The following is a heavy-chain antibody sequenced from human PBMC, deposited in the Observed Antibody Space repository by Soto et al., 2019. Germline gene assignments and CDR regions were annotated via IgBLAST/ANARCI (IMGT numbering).Heavy chain of an antibody. CDR3: ARDHGIRKQWLIDY. CDR2: ISYDGSNK. CDR1: GFTCSSYA. D-gene: IGHD6-19*01. Sequence: QVQLVESGGGVVQPGRSLTLSCAASGFTCSSYAMHWVRQAPGKGLEWVAVISYDGSNKYYADSVKGRFTISRDNSKNTLYLQMNSLRAEDTAVYYCARDHGIRKQWLIDYWGQGTLVTVSS. J-gene: IGHJ4*02. V-gene: IGHV3-30-3*01.